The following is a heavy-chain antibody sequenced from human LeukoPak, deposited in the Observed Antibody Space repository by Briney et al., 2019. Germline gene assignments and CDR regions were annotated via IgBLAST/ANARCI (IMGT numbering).Heavy chain of an antibody. V-gene: IGHV3-9*01. CDR3: ARDRCSSTSCYNTPNWFDP. J-gene: IGHJ5*02. D-gene: IGHD2-2*02. Sequence: GRSLRLSCAASGFIFEDYAMHWVRQAPGKGLEWVGSVTWNSGRTDYADSVRGRFTVSRDNAKNFLYLQMSSLRPEDTALYHCARDRCSSTSCYNTPNWFDPWGQGTLVTVSS. CDR2: VTWNSGRT. CDR1: GFIFEDYA.